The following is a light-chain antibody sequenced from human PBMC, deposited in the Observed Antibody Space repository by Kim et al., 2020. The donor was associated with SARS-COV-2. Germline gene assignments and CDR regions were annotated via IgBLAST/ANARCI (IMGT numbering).Light chain of an antibody. Sequence: GQRVTIACYGSSSNVGLHFVNWYQQLPGTAPKVFIYNDNQRPSGVPDRFSGSRSGTSASLAISGLQSEDEADYYCATWDVSLNGWVFGGGTQLTVL. V-gene: IGLV1-44*01. CDR3: ATWDVSLNGWV. CDR2: NDN. CDR1: SSNVGLHF. J-gene: IGLJ3*02.